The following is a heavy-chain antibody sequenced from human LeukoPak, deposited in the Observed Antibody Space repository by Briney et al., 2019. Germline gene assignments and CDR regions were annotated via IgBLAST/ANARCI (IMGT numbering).Heavy chain of an antibody. V-gene: IGHV1-2*06. CDR2: INPNSGGT. CDR1: GYTFTGYY. Sequence: ASVKVSCKASGYTFTGYYMHWVRQAPEQGLEWMGRINPNSGGTNYAQKFQGRVTMTRDTSISTAYMELSRLRSDDTAVYYCARGDGWELRHWYFDLWGRGNLVTVSS. J-gene: IGHJ2*01. D-gene: IGHD1-26*01. CDR3: ARGDGWELRHWYFDL.